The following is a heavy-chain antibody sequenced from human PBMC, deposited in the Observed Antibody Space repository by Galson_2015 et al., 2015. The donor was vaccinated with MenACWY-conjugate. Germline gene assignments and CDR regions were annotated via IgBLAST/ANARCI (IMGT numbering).Heavy chain of an antibody. D-gene: IGHD5-18*01. CDR1: GFTFSSYS. CDR3: ARDLGYSGGY. CDR2: ISSSSSTI. J-gene: IGHJ4*02. V-gene: IGHV3-48*04. Sequence: SLRLSCAASGFTFSSYSMNWVRQAPGTGLEWVSYISSSSSTIYYADSVKGRFTISRDNAKNSLYLQMNSLRAEDTAVYYCARDLGYSGGYWGQGTLVTVSS.